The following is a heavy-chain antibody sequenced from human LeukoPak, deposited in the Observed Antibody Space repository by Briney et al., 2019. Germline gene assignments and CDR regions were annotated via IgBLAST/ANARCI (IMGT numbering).Heavy chain of an antibody. J-gene: IGHJ5*02. CDR3: AREHCSGGSCYSDP. V-gene: IGHV3-74*01. CDR1: GFTFSSYW. CDR2: INSDGSST. D-gene: IGHD2-15*01. Sequence: PGASLRLSCAASGFTFSSYWMHWVRQAPGMGLVWVSRINSDGSSTGYADSVKGRFTIARDNAKNMLYLQMNSLRAEDTAVYYCAREHCSGGSCYSDPWGQGTLVTVSS.